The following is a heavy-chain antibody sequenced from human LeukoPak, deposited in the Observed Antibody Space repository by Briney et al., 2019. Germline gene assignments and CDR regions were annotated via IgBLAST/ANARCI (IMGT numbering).Heavy chain of an antibody. CDR2: INPSGGST. CDR3: ARDLDGMTTVTTILDY. Sequence: ASVKVSCKASGYTFTSYYMHWVRQAPGQGLEWMGIINPSGGSTSYAQKFQGRVTMTRDMSTSTVYMELSSLRSEDTAVYYCARDLDGMTTVTTILDYWGRGTLVTVSS. D-gene: IGHD4-17*01. CDR1: GYTFTSYY. J-gene: IGHJ4*02. V-gene: IGHV1-46*01.